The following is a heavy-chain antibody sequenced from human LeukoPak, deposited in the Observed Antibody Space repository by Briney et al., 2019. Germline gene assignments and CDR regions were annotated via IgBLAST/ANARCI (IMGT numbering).Heavy chain of an antibody. V-gene: IGHV3-74*01. Sequence: GGSLRLSCAASGFTFGSYWMHWVRQAPGKGLVWVSRINTDGGSTTYADSVKGRFTISRDNDKNTLYLQMNSLRAEDTAVFYCAKIVDLYYYYMDVWGKGTTVTVSS. CDR3: AKIVDLYYYYMDV. D-gene: IGHD2-21*01. CDR1: GFTFGSYW. CDR2: INTDGGST. J-gene: IGHJ6*03.